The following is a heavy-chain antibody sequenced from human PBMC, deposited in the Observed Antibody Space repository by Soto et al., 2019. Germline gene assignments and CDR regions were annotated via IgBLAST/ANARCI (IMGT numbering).Heavy chain of an antibody. CDR3: FTYDSSGYYYYFDY. J-gene: IGHJ4*02. D-gene: IGHD3-22*01. V-gene: IGHV1-2*02. CDR2: INPNSGGT. CDR1: GYTFTGYY. Sequence: GASVKVSCSASGYTFTGYYMHWVRQAPGQGLEWMGWINPNSGGTNYAQKFQGRVTMTRDTSISTAYMELSRLRSDDTAVYYCFTYDSSGYYYYFDYWGQGTLVTVSS.